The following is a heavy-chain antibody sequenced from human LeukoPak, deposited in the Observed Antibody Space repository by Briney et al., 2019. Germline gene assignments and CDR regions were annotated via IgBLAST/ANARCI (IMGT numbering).Heavy chain of an antibody. CDR3: ARSGILDP. D-gene: IGHD6-25*01. CDR2: IKQDGSEK. CDR1: GFTFSSYA. J-gene: IGHJ5*02. Sequence: PGGSLRLSCAASGFTFSSYAMSWVRQAPGKGLEWVANIKQDGSEKYYVDSVKGRFTISRDNAKNSLYLQMNSLRAEDTAVYYCARSGILDPWGQGTLVTVSS. V-gene: IGHV3-7*01.